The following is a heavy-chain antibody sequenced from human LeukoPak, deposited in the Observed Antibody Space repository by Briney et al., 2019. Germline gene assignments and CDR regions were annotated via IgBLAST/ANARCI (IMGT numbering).Heavy chain of an antibody. CDR2: IDSSGST. D-gene: IGHD3-3*01. Sequence: SESLSLTCTVSGGSVSSGTYYWTWIRQPAGKGLEWIGRIDSSGSTNYNPSLKSRVTISVDTSKNQFSLRLSSVTAADTAVYYCARVTNSATFDYWGQGTLVTVSS. V-gene: IGHV4-61*02. CDR1: GGSVSSGTYY. CDR3: ARVTNSATFDY. J-gene: IGHJ4*02.